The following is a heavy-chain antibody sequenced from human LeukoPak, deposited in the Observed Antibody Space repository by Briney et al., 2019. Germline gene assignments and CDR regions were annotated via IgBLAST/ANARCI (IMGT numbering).Heavy chain of an antibody. J-gene: IGHJ3*02. Sequence: KPGGSLRLSCVAFGFTFSSNAMHWVRQAPGKGLEWVAFISYNGRDKYYADFVKGRFTISRDNSKNTLYLQMNSLRAEDTAIYYCAREAAAIEGGGSSFDIWGQGTMVTVSS. CDR2: ISYNGRDK. CDR3: AREAAAIEGGGSSFDI. CDR1: GFTFSSNA. V-gene: IGHV3-30*04. D-gene: IGHD1-1*01.